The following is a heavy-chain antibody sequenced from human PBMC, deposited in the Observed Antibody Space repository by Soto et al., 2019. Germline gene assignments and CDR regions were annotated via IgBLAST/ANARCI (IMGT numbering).Heavy chain of an antibody. Sequence: SVKVSCKAAGGTFSSYTISWVRQAPGQGLEWMGRIIPILGIANYAQKFQGRVTITADKSTSTAYMELSSLRSEDTAVYYCARDSLVIAAPAFDIWGQGAMVTVSS. CDR1: GGTFSSYT. CDR2: IIPILGIA. J-gene: IGHJ3*02. D-gene: IGHD6-13*01. V-gene: IGHV1-69*04. CDR3: ARDSLVIAAPAFDI.